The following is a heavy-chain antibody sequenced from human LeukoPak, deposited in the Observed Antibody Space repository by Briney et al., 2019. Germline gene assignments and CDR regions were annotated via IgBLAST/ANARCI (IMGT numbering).Heavy chain of an antibody. CDR1: GGTFSRFA. J-gene: IGHJ3*02. D-gene: IGHD1-26*01. CDR2: INPNSGGT. CDR3: ATNQLGGIYGVRPFDI. V-gene: IGHV1-2*02. Sequence: GASVKVSCKASGGTFSRFAISWVRPAPGQGLEWMGWINPNSGGTNYAQKFQGRVTVTRDTSISTAYMELSRLRSDDTAVYYCATNQLGGIYGVRPFDIWGQGTMVTVSS.